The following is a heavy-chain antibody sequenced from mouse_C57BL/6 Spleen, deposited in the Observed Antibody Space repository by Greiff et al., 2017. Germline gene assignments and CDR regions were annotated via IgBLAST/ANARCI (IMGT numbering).Heavy chain of an antibody. V-gene: IGHV14-1*01. J-gene: IGHJ3*01. CDR1: GFNIKDYY. CDR2: IDPEDGDT. Sequence: VQLQQSGAELVRPGASVKLSCTASGFNIKDYYMHWVKQRPEQGLEWIGRIDPEDGDTEYAPKFQGKATMTADTSTNTAYLQLSSLTSEDTAVDYCTTDGAAQATFAYWGQGTLVTVSA. CDR3: TTDGAAQATFAY. D-gene: IGHD3-2*02.